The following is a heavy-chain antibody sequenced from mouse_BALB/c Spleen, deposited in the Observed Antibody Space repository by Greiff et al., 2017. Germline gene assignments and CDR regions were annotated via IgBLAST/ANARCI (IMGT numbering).Heavy chain of an antibody. CDR1: GYTFTSYW. CDR3: AREGRGIYSYYFDY. V-gene: IGHV1-87*01. CDR2: IYPGDGDT. Sequence: VQLQQSGAELARPGASVKLSCKASGYTFTSYWMQWVKQRPGQGLEWIGAIYPGDGDTRYTQKFKGKATLTADTSSSTAYMQISSLTSEDSAVYFCAREGRGIYSYYFDYWGQGTTLTVSS. J-gene: IGHJ2*01. D-gene: IGHD2-1*01.